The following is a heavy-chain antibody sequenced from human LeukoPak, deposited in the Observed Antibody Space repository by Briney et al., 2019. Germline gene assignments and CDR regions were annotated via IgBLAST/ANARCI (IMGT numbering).Heavy chain of an antibody. Sequence: PGGSLRLSCAASGFTFSSYGMHWVRQAPGKGLEWVAFIRYDGSNKYYADSVKGRFTISRDNSKNTLYLRMNSLRSEDTAVYYCAASWEHGPSPHYYYYYYMDVWGKGTTVTVSS. CDR1: GFTFSSYG. CDR2: IRYDGSNK. CDR3: AASWEHGPSPHYYYYYYMDV. D-gene: IGHD1-26*01. J-gene: IGHJ6*03. V-gene: IGHV3-30*02.